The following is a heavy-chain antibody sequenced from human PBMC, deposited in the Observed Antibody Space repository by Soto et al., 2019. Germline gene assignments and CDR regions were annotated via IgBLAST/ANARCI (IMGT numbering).Heavy chain of an antibody. V-gene: IGHV3-23*01. CDR1: GFTFSSYA. CDR2: ISGSGGST. D-gene: IGHD2-2*02. Sequence: TGGSLRLSCAASGFTFSSYAMSWVRQAPGKGLEWVSAISGSGGSTYYADSVKGRFTISRDNSKNTLYLQMNSLRAEDTAVYYCAKAGGYCSSTSCYSWFDPWGQGTLVTVSS. J-gene: IGHJ5*02. CDR3: AKAGGYCSSTSCYSWFDP.